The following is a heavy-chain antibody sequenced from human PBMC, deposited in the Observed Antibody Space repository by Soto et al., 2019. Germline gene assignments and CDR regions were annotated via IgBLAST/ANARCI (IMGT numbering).Heavy chain of an antibody. CDR1: GFTFSSYA. CDR3: ARGMYSSSSPYYYGMDV. D-gene: IGHD6-6*01. Sequence: VQLVESGGGLVKPGGSLRLSCAASGFTFSSYAISWVRQAPGQGLEWMGGIIPIFGTANYAQKFQGRVTITADESTSTAYMELSSLRSEDTAVYYCARGMYSSSSPYYYGMDVWGQGTTVTVSS. J-gene: IGHJ6*02. CDR2: IIPIFGTA. V-gene: IGHV1-69*01.